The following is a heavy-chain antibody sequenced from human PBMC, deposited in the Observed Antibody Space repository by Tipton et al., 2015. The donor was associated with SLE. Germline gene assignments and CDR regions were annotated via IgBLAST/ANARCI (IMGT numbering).Heavy chain of an antibody. V-gene: IGHV5-51*01. Sequence: VQLVQSGAEMKKPGESLKISCKGSGYSFTTYWIAWVRQMPGKGLEWMGIIYPGDSDARYSPSFQGQVTISADKSINTAYLQWSSLKASDTAMYYCARSRYSSGIHYMDVWGKGITVTVSS. CDR3: ARSRYSSGIHYMDV. D-gene: IGHD6-25*01. CDR1: GYSFTTYW. CDR2: IYPGDSDA. J-gene: IGHJ6*03.